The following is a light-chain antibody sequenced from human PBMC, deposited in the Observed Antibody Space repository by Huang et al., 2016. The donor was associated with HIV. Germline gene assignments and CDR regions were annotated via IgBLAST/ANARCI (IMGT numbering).Light chain of an antibody. V-gene: IGKV3-11*01. CDR2: DAS. CDR3: QQRSNWPPLLT. CDR1: QSVGTY. J-gene: IGKJ3*01. Sequence: ELVLTQSPATLSLSPGERATLSCRASQSVGTYLAWYQQKPGQSPRLLIYDASNRATGIPAMFSVRGSGTDFPLTISSLEPEDFAVYYCQQRSNWPPLLTFGPGTKVDIK.